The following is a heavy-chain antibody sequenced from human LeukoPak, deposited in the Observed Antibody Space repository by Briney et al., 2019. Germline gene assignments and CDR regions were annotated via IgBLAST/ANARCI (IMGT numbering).Heavy chain of an antibody. CDR1: GGSISSYY. Sequence: PSETLSLTCTVSGGSISSYYWSWIRQPPGKGLEWIGYIYYSGSTNYNPSLKSRVTISVDTSKNQFSLKLSSVTAADTAVYYCASLYCSRTSCYMDPWGQGTLVTVSS. CDR3: ASLYCSRTSCYMDP. CDR2: IYYSGST. D-gene: IGHD2-2*02. V-gene: IGHV4-59*01. J-gene: IGHJ5*02.